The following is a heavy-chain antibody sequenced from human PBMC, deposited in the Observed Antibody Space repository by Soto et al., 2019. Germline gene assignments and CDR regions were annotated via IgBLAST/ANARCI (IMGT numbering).Heavy chain of an antibody. Sequence: PSETLSLTCAVYGWSFSGYYMSWIRQPPGKGLEWIGEINHSGSTNYNPSLKSRVTISVDTSKNPFSLKLSSVTAADTAVYYCARQSSGWYYYYGMDVWGQGTTVTVSS. D-gene: IGHD6-19*01. CDR3: ARQSSGWYYYYGMDV. J-gene: IGHJ6*02. CDR1: GWSFSGYY. CDR2: INHSGST. V-gene: IGHV4-34*01.